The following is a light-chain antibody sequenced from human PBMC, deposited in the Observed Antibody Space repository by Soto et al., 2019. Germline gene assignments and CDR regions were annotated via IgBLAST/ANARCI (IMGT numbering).Light chain of an antibody. CDR3: QQYYSYSRT. CDR2: KAS. V-gene: IGKV1-5*03. J-gene: IGKJ1*01. Sequence: DSQMTESPSTLSAFVGDRVTITCRASQSISNWLAWYQQKPGKAPKLLIYKASSLESGVPSRFSGSGSGSDFTLTISSLQPDDLATYYCQQYYSYSRTFGQGTKVDIK. CDR1: QSISNW.